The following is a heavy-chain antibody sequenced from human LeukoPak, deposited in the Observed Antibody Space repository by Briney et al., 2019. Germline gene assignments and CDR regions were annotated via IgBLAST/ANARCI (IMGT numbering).Heavy chain of an antibody. CDR1: GFTFSSYW. Sequence: GGSLRLSRAPSGFTFSSYWMSWVRQAPGKWLKCVANINQNGSEKYYYDSMNGRFTISRDNAKNSLYLQMHSLRAEDTAVYYCARDPHYPAPVGATDYWGQGTLVPVSS. V-gene: IGHV3-7*01. CDR2: INQNGSEK. D-gene: IGHD1-26*01. CDR3: ARDPHYPAPVGATDY. J-gene: IGHJ4*02.